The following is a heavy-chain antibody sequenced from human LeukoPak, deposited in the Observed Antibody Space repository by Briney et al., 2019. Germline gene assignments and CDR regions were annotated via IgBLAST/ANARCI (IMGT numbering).Heavy chain of an antibody. V-gene: IGHV1-69*13. CDR2: IIPIFGTA. J-gene: IGHJ4*02. CDR3: ARSGSEQLVFTADY. Sequence: ASVKVSWKASGGTFSSYAISWVRQAPGQGLEWMGGIIPIFGTANYAQKFQGRVTITADESTSTAYMELSSLRSEDTAVYYCARSGSEQLVFTADYWGQGTLVTVSS. CDR1: GGTFSSYA. D-gene: IGHD6-13*01.